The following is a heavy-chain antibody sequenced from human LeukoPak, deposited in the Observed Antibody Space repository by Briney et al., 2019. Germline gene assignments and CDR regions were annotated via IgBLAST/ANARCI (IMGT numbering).Heavy chain of an antibody. D-gene: IGHD3-22*01. V-gene: IGHV4-59*08. Sequence: SETLSLTCTVSGGSISSYYWSWIRQPPGKGLEWIGYFYYSGSTNYNPSLKSRVTISVDTSKNQFSLKLSSVTAADTAVYYCARHRDYYDSSGYGFDYWGQGTLVAVSS. CDR3: ARHRDYYDSSGYGFDY. CDR2: FYYSGST. CDR1: GGSISSYY. J-gene: IGHJ4*02.